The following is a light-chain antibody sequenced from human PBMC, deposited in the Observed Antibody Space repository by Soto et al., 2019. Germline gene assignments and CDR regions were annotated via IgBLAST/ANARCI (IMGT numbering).Light chain of an antibody. J-gene: IGLJ2*01. V-gene: IGLV2-14*01. CDR1: SSDVGKYNY. CDR2: EVS. Sequence: QSALTQPASVSGSPGQSITISCTGTSSDVGKYNYVSWYQQHPAKAPKLMIFEVSNRPSGVSNRFSGSQSGNTASLTISVLQAEDEAEYYCSSYTGSSINTVVFGGGTKLTVL. CDR3: SSYTGSSINTVV.